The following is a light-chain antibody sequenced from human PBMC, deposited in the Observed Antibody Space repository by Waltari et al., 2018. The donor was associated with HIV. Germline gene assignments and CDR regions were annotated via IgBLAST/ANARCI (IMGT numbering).Light chain of an antibody. CDR3: CAYAGSTADGI. V-gene: IGLV2-23*02. CDR1: SSDGGGYNL. CDR2: EVS. Sequence: QSALTQPASVSGSPGQSITISCTGTSSDGGGYNLVSWYQQHPGKAPKLMSYEVSKRPSGVSNRLSGSKSGKTTSRTSSGLQAEDEADYYCCAYAGSTADGIFGGGTKLTV. J-gene: IGLJ2*01.